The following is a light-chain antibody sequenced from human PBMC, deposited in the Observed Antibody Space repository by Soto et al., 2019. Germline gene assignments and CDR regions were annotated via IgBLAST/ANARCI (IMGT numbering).Light chain of an antibody. CDR2: GVY. Sequence: QSVLTQPASVSGSPGQSITISCTGTDSDVGGYNYVSWYQQHPGKAPKLMIYGVYNRPSGVSNRFSGSMSGNTASLTISGLQAEDEADYYCSSFTNNNTPHVVFGGGTKVTVL. CDR3: SSFTNNNTPHVV. CDR1: DSDVGGYNY. J-gene: IGLJ2*01. V-gene: IGLV2-14*01.